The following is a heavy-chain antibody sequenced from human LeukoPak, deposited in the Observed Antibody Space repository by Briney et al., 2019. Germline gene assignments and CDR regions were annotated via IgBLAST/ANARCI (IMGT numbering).Heavy chain of an antibody. CDR1: GFTFSSYP. V-gene: IGHV3-23*01. CDR3: TRSGSDIVVVPAASDY. Sequence: GGSLRLSCAASGFTFSSYPMSWVRQAPGKGLECVSANSASGASTYYADSVKGRFTISRDNAKNSLHLQMNSLRAEDTAVYYCTRSGSDIVVVPAASDYWGQGTLVTVSS. D-gene: IGHD2-2*01. CDR2: NSASGAST. J-gene: IGHJ4*02.